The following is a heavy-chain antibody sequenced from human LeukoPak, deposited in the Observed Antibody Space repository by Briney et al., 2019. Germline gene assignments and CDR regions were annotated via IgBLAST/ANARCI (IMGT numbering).Heavy chain of an antibody. J-gene: IGHJ4*02. CDR3: ARGGGTHCSSTSCSIDY. V-gene: IGHV3-33*01. CDR2: IWYNGNAK. CDR1: GFTFISYA. Sequence: GALRLSCTATGFTFISYAMHWVRPAPGKGLEGEAEIWYNGNAKCYADSVKGQFTAYRHNSKKTLYLQMNSLRAEDTAVYYCARGGGTHCSSTSCSIDYWGQGTLVIVSS. D-gene: IGHD2-2*01.